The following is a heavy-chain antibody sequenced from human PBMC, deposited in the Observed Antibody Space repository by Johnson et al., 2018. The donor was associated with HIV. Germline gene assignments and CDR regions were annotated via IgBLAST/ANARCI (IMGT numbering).Heavy chain of an antibody. V-gene: IGHV3-30*03. Sequence: QVQLVESGGGVVQPGRSLRLSCAASGFSFSTYGMNWVRQAPGKGLEWVAVISYDGSNKDYVDSVKGRFTISRDNSKNTLYLQMNSLRAEDTAVYYCARAGSSSSGPRAFDIWGQGTMVTVSS. D-gene: IGHD6-6*01. CDR2: ISYDGSNK. J-gene: IGHJ3*02. CDR3: ARAGSSSSGPRAFDI. CDR1: GFSFSTYG.